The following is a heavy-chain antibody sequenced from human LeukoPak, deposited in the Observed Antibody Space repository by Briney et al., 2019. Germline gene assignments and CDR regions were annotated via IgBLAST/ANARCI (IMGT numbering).Heavy chain of an antibody. CDR2: IYSADSA. CDR1: GFTVSRNY. Sequence: PGGSLRLSCAASGFTVSRNYMSWVRQAPGKGLEWVSVIYSADSAYYADSVRGRFTLSRDSSKNTLYLQMNSLRADDTAVYYCAREVGGGATNYFDYWGQGTLVTVSS. D-gene: IGHD1-26*01. CDR3: AREVGGGATNYFDY. V-gene: IGHV3-53*01. J-gene: IGHJ4*02.